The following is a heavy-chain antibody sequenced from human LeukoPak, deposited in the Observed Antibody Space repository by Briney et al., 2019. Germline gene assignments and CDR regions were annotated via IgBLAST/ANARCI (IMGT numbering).Heavy chain of an antibody. CDR3: ARRRSEEFDFDC. V-gene: IGHV1-18*01. CDR2: ISGYNGNT. CDR1: GYIFSTYG. Sequence: ASVKVSCKASGYIFSTYGISWVRQAPGQGLEWMGCISGYNGNTNYAQKLQGRVTMTTDTSTSTAYMELRSLRSDDTAVYYCARRRSEEFDFDCWGQGTLVTVSP. D-gene: IGHD6-19*01. J-gene: IGHJ4*02.